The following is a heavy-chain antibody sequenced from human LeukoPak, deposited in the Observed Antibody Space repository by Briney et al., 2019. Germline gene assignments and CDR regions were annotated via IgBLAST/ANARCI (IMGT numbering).Heavy chain of an antibody. CDR3: ARDNVGSLDF. Sequence: PSETLSLTCSVSGDSVTSHGWSWVRQPPGKGLEWIGNVYASGANSDNCNPSLKSRITISVDTSRNQFSLRLNSVTAADTAIYYCARDNVGSLDFWGQGILLTVSS. CDR1: GDSVTSHG. CDR2: VYASGAN. V-gene: IGHV4-59*02. J-gene: IGHJ4*02. D-gene: IGHD3-10*01.